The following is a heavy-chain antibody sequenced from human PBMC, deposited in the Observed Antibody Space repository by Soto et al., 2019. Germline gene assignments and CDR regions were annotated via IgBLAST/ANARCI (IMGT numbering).Heavy chain of an antibody. CDR3: ARGQSENWNDEANWFDP. D-gene: IGHD1-1*01. CDR1: GGSFSGYY. CDR2: INHSGST. V-gene: IGHV4-34*01. J-gene: IGHJ5*02. Sequence: SETLSLTCAVYGGSFSGYYWSWIRQPPGKGLEWIGEINHSGSTNYNPSLKSRVTISVDTSKNQFSLKLSSVTAADAAVYYCARGQSENWNDEANWFDPWGQGTLVTGSS.